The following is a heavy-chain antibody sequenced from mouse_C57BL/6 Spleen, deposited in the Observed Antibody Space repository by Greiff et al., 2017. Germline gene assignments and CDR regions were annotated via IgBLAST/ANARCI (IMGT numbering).Heavy chain of an antibody. CDR2: INPNNGGT. CDR3: ARSIYYDYDYYAMDY. Sequence: EVQLQQSGPELVKPGASVKISCKASGYTFTDYYMNWVKQSHGKSLEWIGDINPNNGGTSYNQKFKGKATLTVDKSSSTAYMERRSLTSEDSAVYYCARSIYYDYDYYAMDYWGQGTSVTVSS. J-gene: IGHJ4*01. D-gene: IGHD2-4*01. V-gene: IGHV1-26*01. CDR1: GYTFTDYY.